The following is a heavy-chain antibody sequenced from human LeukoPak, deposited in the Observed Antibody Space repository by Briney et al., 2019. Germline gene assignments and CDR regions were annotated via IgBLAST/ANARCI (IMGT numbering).Heavy chain of an antibody. Sequence: QPGGSLRLSCAASGFTFSSYSMNWVRQAPGKGLEWASYISSISSTIYYADRVKGRFTISRDNAKNSLYLQMNSLRAEDTAVYYCARVRWQQLVNRRPDYFDYWGQGTLVTVSS. CDR1: GFTFSSYS. D-gene: IGHD6-13*01. V-gene: IGHV3-48*04. CDR3: ARVRWQQLVNRRPDYFDY. CDR2: ISSISSTI. J-gene: IGHJ4*02.